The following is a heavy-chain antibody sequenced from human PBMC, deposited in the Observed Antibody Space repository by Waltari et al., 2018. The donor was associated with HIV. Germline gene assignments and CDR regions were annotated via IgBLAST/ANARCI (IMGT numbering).Heavy chain of an antibody. CDR2: IWYDGDNK. CDR1: GFTFSNFA. V-gene: IGHV3-33*01. Sequence: QVQLVESGGGVVQPGRSLRLSCAASGFTFSNFAMHWVHQAPGKGVEWVAVIWYDGDNKYYADSVKGRFTISRDNSKNTLYLQMNSLRVEDTAVYYCARGGYYYDISGYYHYWGQGTLVTVSS. CDR3: ARGGYYYDISGYYHY. D-gene: IGHD3-22*01. J-gene: IGHJ4*02.